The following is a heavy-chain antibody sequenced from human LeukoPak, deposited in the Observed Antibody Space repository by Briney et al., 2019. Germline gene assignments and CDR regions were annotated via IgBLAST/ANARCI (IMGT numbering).Heavy chain of an antibody. D-gene: IGHD2-15*01. CDR3: AGCSGGSCYSRGKYGVDV. V-gene: IGHV3-23*01. CDR2: ISGGGEST. CDR1: EFTFSSHA. Sequence: PGGSLRLSCVASEFTFSSHAMNWVRQAPGKGLEWVSSISGGGESTYYADSVKGRFTVSRDNSKNTLYLQINSLRGEDTAVYYCAGCSGGSCYSRGKYGVDVWGQGTTVIVSS. J-gene: IGHJ6*02.